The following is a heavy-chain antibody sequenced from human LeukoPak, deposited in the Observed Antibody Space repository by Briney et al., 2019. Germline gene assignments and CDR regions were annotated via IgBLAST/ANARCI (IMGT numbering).Heavy chain of an antibody. CDR2: ISSSSSYI. CDR1: GFTLSSYS. D-gene: IGHD2-2*02. CDR3: ARTLFCSSTSCYKGDFDY. Sequence: GGSLRLSCAASGFTLSSYSMNWVRQAPGKGLEWVSSISSSSSYIYYAYSVKGRFTISRDNAKNSLYLQMNSLRAEDTAVYYCARTLFCSSTSCYKGDFDYWGQGTLVTVSS. J-gene: IGHJ4*02. V-gene: IGHV3-21*01.